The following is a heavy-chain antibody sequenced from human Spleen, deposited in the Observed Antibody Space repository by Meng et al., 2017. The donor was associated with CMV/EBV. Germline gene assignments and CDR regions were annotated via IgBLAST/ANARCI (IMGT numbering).Heavy chain of an antibody. CDR2: INHSGSN. CDR1: GGSFSGYY. Sequence: QLQLQQWGVGLLKPSVTRSFTCSVYGGSFSGYYWSWHRQPQGKGLEWIGEINHSGSNNYNPSLKSRVSISVDTYKNHFSLKPSSVTAADTSVYYCTRAAAGYWFDPWGQGTLVTVSS. J-gene: IGHJ5*02. CDR3: TRAAAGYWFDP. V-gene: IGHV4-34*01. D-gene: IGHD6-13*01.